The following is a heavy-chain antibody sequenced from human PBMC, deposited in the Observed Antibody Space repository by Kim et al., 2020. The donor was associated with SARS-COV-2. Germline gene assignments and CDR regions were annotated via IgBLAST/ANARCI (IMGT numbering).Heavy chain of an antibody. Sequence: VKVSCKASGGTFSSYAISWVRQAPGQGLEWMGGIIPIFGTANYAQKFQGRVTITADESTSTAYMELSSLRSEDTAVYYCARDWSGSYYPYFDYWGQGTLVTVSS. V-gene: IGHV1-69*01. J-gene: IGHJ4*02. CDR2: IIPIFGTA. CDR3: ARDWSGSYYPYFDY. CDR1: GGTFSSYA. D-gene: IGHD1-26*01.